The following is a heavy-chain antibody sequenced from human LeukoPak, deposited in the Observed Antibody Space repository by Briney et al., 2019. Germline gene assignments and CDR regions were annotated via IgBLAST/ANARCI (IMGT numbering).Heavy chain of an antibody. D-gene: IGHD4-17*01. CDR3: TRTRTTVTYYFDY. CDR2: IKQDGSEK. V-gene: IGHV3-7*01. J-gene: IGHJ4*02. CDR1: GFTFSSYW. Sequence: GGSLRLSCAASGFTFSSYWMSWVRQAPGKGLEWVANIKQDGSEKYYVDSVKGRFTISRDNAKNSLYLQMNSLRAEDTAVYYCTRTRTTVTYYFDYWGQGTLVTVSS.